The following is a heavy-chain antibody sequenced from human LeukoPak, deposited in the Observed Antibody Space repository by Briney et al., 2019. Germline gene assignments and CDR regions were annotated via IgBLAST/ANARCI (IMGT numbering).Heavy chain of an antibody. Sequence: PGRSLRLSSAASGFTFSKYWMLWVRQAPGKGLESVSRINTDGTVTTYADSVKGRFTVSRDNADNTMFLQMNSVRDEDTAVYYCATKQWLAPPPDSWGQGTPVTVSS. D-gene: IGHD6-19*01. CDR1: GFTFSKYW. CDR3: ATKQWLAPPPDS. CDR2: INTDGTVT. V-gene: IGHV3-74*01. J-gene: IGHJ4*02.